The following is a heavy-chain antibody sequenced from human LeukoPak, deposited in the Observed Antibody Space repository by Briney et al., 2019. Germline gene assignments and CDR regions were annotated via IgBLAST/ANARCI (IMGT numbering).Heavy chain of an antibody. CDR3: ATSYYYGSGSYLSTQGLDAFDI. V-gene: IGHV3-7*01. D-gene: IGHD3-10*01. J-gene: IGHJ3*02. Sequence: GGSLRLSCAASGFTFSSYWMSWVRQAPGKGLEWVANIKQDGSEKYYVDSVKGRFTIPRDNAKNSLYLQMNSLRAEDTAVYYCATSYYYGSGSYLSTQGLDAFDIWGQGTMVTVSS. CDR2: IKQDGSEK. CDR1: GFTFSSYW.